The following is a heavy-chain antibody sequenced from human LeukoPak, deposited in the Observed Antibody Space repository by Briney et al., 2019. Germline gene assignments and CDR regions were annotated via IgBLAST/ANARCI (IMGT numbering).Heavy chain of an antibody. CDR2: ISHSGST. Sequence: SETLSLTCAVYGGSFSGYYWSWIRQPPGKGLEWIGEISHSGSTNYNPSLKSRVTISVDTSKNQFSLTLSSVTAADTAVYYCARESRYTFGPGYYFMDVWGKGTTVTISS. V-gene: IGHV4-34*01. CDR1: GGSFSGYY. J-gene: IGHJ6*03. CDR3: ARESRYTFGPGYYFMDV. D-gene: IGHD5-18*01.